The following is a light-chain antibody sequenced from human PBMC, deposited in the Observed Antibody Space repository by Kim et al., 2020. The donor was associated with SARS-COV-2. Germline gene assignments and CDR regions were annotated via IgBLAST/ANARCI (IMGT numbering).Light chain of an antibody. CDR2: DVS. Sequence: QSITISCTGTSSDVGGYNYVSWYQQHPGKAPKLMIYDVSNRPSGVSNRFSGSKSGNTASLTISGLQAEDEADYYCSSYTSSSTRVFGGGTQLTVL. CDR1: SSDVGGYNY. CDR3: SSYTSSSTRV. J-gene: IGLJ2*01. V-gene: IGLV2-14*03.